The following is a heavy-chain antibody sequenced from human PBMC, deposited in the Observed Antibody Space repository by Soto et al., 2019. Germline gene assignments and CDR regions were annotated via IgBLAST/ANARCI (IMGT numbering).Heavy chain of an antibody. J-gene: IGHJ4*02. D-gene: IGHD5-12*01. V-gene: IGHV1-69*02. CDR3: MNNSPVGSSFSGYDGIDS. Sequence: QVQLVQSGAEVKKPGSSVKVSCESSGGTFSNDIITWVRQAPGQGLEWMGRIVLLLNIANYAQKFQGRVTNSADQDTSTAYMEINRLTSEDPAAYYCMNNSPVGSSFSGYDGIDSWGQGTLVPVSS. CDR2: IVLLLNIA. CDR1: GGTFSNDI.